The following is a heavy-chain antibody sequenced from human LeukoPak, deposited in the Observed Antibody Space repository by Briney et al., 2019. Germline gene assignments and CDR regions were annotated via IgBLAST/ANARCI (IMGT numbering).Heavy chain of an antibody. V-gene: IGHV4-34*01. Sequence: PSETLSLTCAVYGGSFSGYYWSWIRQSPGKGLEWIGEINHSGSTNYNPSLKSRVTISVDTSKNQFSLKLSSVTAADTAVYYCAGGGHSNYGYWGQGTLVTVSS. CDR3: AGGGHSNYGY. CDR2: INHSGST. CDR1: GGSFSGYY. J-gene: IGHJ4*02. D-gene: IGHD4-11*01.